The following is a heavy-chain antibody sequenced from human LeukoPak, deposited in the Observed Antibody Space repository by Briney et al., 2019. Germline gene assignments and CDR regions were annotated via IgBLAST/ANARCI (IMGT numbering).Heavy chain of an antibody. J-gene: IGHJ5*02. D-gene: IGHD3-10*01. Sequence: GGSLRLSCAPSGFTFSSDAMSAVREGPERGLEWVSAIRGSGGSTYYADSVKGWFTISRDNSKNTLYLQMNSLRAEDTAVYYCAKGTGSGSSSNWFDPWGQGTLVTVSS. CDR2: IRGSGGST. V-gene: IGHV3-23*01. CDR1: GFTFSSDA. CDR3: AKGTGSGSSSNWFDP.